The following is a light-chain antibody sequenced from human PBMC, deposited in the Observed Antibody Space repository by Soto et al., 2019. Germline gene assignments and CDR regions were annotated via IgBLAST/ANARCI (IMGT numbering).Light chain of an antibody. J-gene: IGLJ1*01. CDR2: GDY. Sequence: QYVLTEPPSVSGAPGQRVTISCAGSSSNIGAGFDVHWYQQLPGTAPKLLIYGDYNRPSGVPDRFSASKSGTSASLAITGLQAEDEADYYCQSYDSSLSGYVFGTGTKVTVL. CDR1: SSNIGAGFD. V-gene: IGLV1-40*01. CDR3: QSYDSSLSGYV.